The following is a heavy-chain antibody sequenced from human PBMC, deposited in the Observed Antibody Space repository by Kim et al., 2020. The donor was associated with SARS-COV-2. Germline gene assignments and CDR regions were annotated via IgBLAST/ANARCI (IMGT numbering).Heavy chain of an antibody. CDR2: IYHSGST. CDR3: ARGAAVWITDSFSYYYGMDV. Sequence: SETLSLTCAVSGGSISSSNWWSWVRQPPGKGLEWIGEIYHSGSTNYNPSLKSRVTISVDKSKNQFSLKLSSVTAADTAVYYCARGAAVWITDSFSYYYGMDVWGQGTTVTVSS. CDR1: GGSISSSNW. V-gene: IGHV4-4*02. J-gene: IGHJ6*02. D-gene: IGHD5-12*01.